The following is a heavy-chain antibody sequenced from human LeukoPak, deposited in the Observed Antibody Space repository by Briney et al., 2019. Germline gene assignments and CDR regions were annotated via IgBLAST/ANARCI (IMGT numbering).Heavy chain of an antibody. Sequence: ASVKVSCKASGYTFTCYYMHWVRQAPGQGLEWMGWINPNSGGTNYAQKFQGRVTMTRDMSITTAYMEVSRLRSDDTAGYYCARSPMSVAGGIEYWGQGTLVTVSS. CDR1: GYTFTCYY. CDR3: ARSPMSVAGGIEY. V-gene: IGHV1-2*02. CDR2: INPNSGGT. D-gene: IGHD6-19*01. J-gene: IGHJ4*02.